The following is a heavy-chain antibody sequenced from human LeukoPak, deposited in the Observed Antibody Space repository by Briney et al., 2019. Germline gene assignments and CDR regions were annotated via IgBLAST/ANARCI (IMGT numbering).Heavy chain of an antibody. J-gene: IGHJ6*04. V-gene: IGHV3-21*01. CDR3: AELGITMIGGV. Sequence: GGSLRLSCAASGFTFSSYAMHWVRQTPGKGLEWVSSITRDAIYTFYADSVKGRFTISRDNAKNSLYLQMNSLRAEDTAVYYCAELGITMIGGVWGKGTTVTISS. D-gene: IGHD3-10*02. CDR1: GFTFSSYA. CDR2: ITRDAIYT.